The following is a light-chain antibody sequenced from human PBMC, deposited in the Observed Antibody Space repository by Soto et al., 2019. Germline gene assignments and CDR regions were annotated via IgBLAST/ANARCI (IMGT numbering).Light chain of an antibody. J-gene: IGLJ3*02. Sequence: QSVLTQPPSVSAAPGQKVTISCSGNSSNIVNTYVSWYQRLPETAPKLLISKNNRRPSGIPDRFSGSKSGTSATLGITGLQTGDEADYYCAIWDSSGGGLFGGGTKLTVL. V-gene: IGLV1-51*02. CDR2: KNN. CDR1: SSNIVNTY. CDR3: AIWDSSGGGL.